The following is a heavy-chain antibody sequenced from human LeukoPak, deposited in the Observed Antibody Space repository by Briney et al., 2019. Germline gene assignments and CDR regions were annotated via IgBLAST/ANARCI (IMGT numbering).Heavy chain of an antibody. Sequence: PSETLSLTCTVSGGSISSSSYYWGWIRQPPGTGLEWIGSIYYSGSTYYNPSLKSRVTISVDTSKNQFSLKLSSVTAADTAVYYCARGEYVQTLRFLEWLQDGGVGNFDYWGQGTLVTVSS. D-gene: IGHD3-3*01. CDR2: IYYSGST. J-gene: IGHJ4*02. V-gene: IGHV4-39*07. CDR1: GGSISSSSYY. CDR3: ARGEYVQTLRFLEWLQDGGVGNFDY.